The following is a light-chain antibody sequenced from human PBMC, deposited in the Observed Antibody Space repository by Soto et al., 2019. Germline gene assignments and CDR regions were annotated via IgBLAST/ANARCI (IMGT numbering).Light chain of an antibody. CDR3: SSYGGGNTVV. CDR1: NSNIGSNT. J-gene: IGLJ2*01. CDR2: YDN. V-gene: IGLV1-44*01. Sequence: QSVLTQPPSASGTPGQRVTISCSGSNSNIGSNTVNWYQQLPGTAPKLLIYYDNLRPSGVPDRISGSKSGTSASLAISGLQSDDEADYYCSSYGGGNTVVFGGGTKLTVL.